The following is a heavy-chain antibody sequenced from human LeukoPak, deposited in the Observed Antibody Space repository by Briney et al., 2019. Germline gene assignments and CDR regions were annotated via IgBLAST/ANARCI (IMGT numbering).Heavy chain of an antibody. V-gene: IGHV4-34*01. J-gene: IGHJ4*02. CDR2: INHSGST. Sequence: PSETLSLTCAVYGGSFSGYYWSWFRHPPGKGLEWIGEINHSGSTNYNPSLKSRVTISVDTSKNQFSLKLSSVTAADTAVYYCARHSWWFGEFNDYWGQGTLVTVSS. D-gene: IGHD3-10*01. CDR3: ARHSWWFGEFNDY. CDR1: GGSFSGYY.